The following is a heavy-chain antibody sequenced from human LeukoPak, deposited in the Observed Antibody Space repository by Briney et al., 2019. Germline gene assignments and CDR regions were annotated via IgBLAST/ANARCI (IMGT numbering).Heavy chain of an antibody. J-gene: IGHJ4*02. CDR3: ARAQGNGLIDF. CDR1: GDSISSSKKY. CDR2: IYYSGNT. Sequence: SETLSLTCTVSGDSISSSKKYWGGGRQPPGKGLEWIGSIYYSGNTYYTPSLKSRVTISLDTSRNQFSLRLSSVTAADTADYYCARAQGNGLIDFWGQGTLVTVSS. D-gene: IGHD3/OR15-3a*01. V-gene: IGHV4-39*01.